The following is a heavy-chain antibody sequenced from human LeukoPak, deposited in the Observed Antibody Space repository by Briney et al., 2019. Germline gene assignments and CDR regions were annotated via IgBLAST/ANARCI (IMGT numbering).Heavy chain of an antibody. V-gene: IGHV3-66*01. Sequence: PGGSLRLSCAASGFTFSSYAMSWVRQAPGKGLEWVSVIYSGGSTYYADSVKGRFTISRHNSKNTLYLQMNSLRAEDTAVYYCARAGIAAAGTLNWFDPWGQGTLVTVSS. CDR2: IYSGGST. CDR3: ARAGIAAAGTLNWFDP. D-gene: IGHD6-13*01. CDR1: GFTFSSYA. J-gene: IGHJ5*02.